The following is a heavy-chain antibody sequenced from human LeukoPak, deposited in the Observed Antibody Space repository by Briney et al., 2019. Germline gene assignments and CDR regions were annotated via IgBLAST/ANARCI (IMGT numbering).Heavy chain of an antibody. Sequence: SETLSLTCTVSGGSIFSYYWSWIRQPPGKGLEWMGYIYYSGSTNYNPSLESRVTISVDTSKNQFSLRVSSVTAAGTAVYYCARHLNNCGDDCYIFDYWGQGTLVTVSS. CDR2: IYYSGST. J-gene: IGHJ4*02. V-gene: IGHV4-59*08. D-gene: IGHD2-21*01. CDR1: GGSIFSYY. CDR3: ARHLNNCGDDCYIFDY.